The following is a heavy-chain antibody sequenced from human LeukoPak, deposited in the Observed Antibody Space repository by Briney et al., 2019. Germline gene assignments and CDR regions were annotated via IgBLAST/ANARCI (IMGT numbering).Heavy chain of an antibody. J-gene: IGHJ3*02. CDR2: MNPNSGNT. V-gene: IGHV1-8*03. CDR3: ARGRKQLVSTRNAFDI. CDR1: GYTFTSYD. Sequence: ASVKVSCKASGYTFTSYDINWVRQATGQGLEWMGWMNPNSGNTGYAQKFQGRVTITRNTSISTAYMELSSLRSEDTAVYYCARGRKQLVSTRNAFDIWGQGTMVTVSS. D-gene: IGHD6-6*01.